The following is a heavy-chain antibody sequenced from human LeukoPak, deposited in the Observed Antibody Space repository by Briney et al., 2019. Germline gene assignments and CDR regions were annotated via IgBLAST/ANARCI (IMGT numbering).Heavy chain of an antibody. CDR2: IRPYNGNT. V-gene: IGHV1-18*04. CDR1: GYTFSDYY. Sequence: ASVKVSCKASGYTFSDYYIHWVRQAPGQGLEWMGWIRPYNGNTNYAQKFQGRVTLTTDTSTSIVYMELRSLRSDDTAVYYCARQRDDYGHPNWFDPWGQGTLVTVSS. D-gene: IGHD4-17*01. J-gene: IGHJ5*02. CDR3: ARQRDDYGHPNWFDP.